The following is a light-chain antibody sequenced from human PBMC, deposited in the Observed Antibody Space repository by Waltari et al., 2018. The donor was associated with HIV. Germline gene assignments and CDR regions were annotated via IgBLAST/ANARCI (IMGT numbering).Light chain of an antibody. CDR3: AAWDDSLKAVL. CDR1: SSNIGSNT. V-gene: IGLV1-44*01. Sequence: QSVMTQAPSASGTPGQTVTISCSGTSSNIGSNTVNWYQQLPGTAPKLLIYSSDQWPSGVPDRFSGSKSGTSASLAISGLQSEDEADYYCAAWDDSLKAVLIGGGTKVTVL. CDR2: SSD. J-gene: IGLJ2*01.